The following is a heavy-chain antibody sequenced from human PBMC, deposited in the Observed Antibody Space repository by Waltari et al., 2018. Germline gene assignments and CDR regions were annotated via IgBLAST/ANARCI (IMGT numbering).Heavy chain of an antibody. CDR3: ASGDYGGNVDAFDI. D-gene: IGHD4-17*01. V-gene: IGHV3-33*01. CDR2: IWYDGSNK. Sequence: QVQLVESGGGVVQPGRSLRLSCEASGFTFSSYGMHWVRQAPGKGLEWVAVIWYDGSNKYYADSVKGRFTISRDNSKNTLYLQMNSLRAEDTAVYYCASGDYGGNVDAFDIWGQGTMVTVSS. J-gene: IGHJ3*02. CDR1: GFTFSSYG.